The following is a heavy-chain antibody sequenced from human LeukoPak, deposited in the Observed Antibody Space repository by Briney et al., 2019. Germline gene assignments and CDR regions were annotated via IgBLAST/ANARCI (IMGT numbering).Heavy chain of an antibody. CDR1: GITFSSYA. Sequence: PGGSLRLSCAASGITFSSYAMHWVRQAPGKGLEWVAVISYDGSNKYYADSVKGRFTISRDNSKNTLYLQMNSLRAEDTAVYYCARTTTYYDFWSGQEYWGQGTLVTVSS. CDR2: ISYDGSNK. CDR3: ARTTTYYDFWSGQEY. D-gene: IGHD3-3*01. J-gene: IGHJ4*02. V-gene: IGHV3-30*01.